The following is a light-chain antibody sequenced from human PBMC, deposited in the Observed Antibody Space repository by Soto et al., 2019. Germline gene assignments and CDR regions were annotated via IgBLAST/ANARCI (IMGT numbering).Light chain of an antibody. J-gene: IGKJ5*01. V-gene: IGKV1-39*01. CDR1: QFINFY. Sequence: DIQMTQSPASLAASVGDRVSLTCLASQFINFYLNWYQQKPGKAPKLLIFGASTLQIGVPSRFSGSGSGTDFTLTISSLQPEDFATYYCQQSHTSPPTFGQGTRLEIK. CDR2: GAS. CDR3: QQSHTSPPT.